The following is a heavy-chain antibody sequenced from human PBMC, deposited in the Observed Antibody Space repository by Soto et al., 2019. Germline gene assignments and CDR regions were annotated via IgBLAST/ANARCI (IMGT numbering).Heavy chain of an antibody. Sequence: ASVKVSCKASGYTFISYDISWVRQAPGQGLEWMGWISAYNGNTNYAQNLQGRVTMTTDTSTTTAYMELRSLTSDDTAVYFCARDWRGAEGFDPWGEGTLV. J-gene: IGHJ5*02. CDR2: ISAYNGNT. CDR1: GYTFISYD. CDR3: ARDWRGAEGFDP. D-gene: IGHD3-3*01. V-gene: IGHV1-18*01.